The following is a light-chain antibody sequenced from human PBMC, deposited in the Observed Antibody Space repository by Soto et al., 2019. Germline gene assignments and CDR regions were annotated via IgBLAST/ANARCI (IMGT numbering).Light chain of an antibody. CDR1: QSIDRK. CDR3: QQYHSWRT. CDR2: GAS. J-gene: IGKJ1*01. Sequence: IVMTQSPATLSVSPGERATLSCRASQSIDRKLAWSQQGPGQAPRLLIYGASTRATGIPARFSGSGSGTEFTLTISGLQSEDFGVFYCQQYHSWRTFGQGTNVEIK. V-gene: IGKV3-15*01.